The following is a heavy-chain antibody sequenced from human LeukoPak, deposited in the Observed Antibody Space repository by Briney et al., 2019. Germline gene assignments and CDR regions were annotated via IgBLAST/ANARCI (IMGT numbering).Heavy chain of an antibody. Sequence: GGSLRLSCAASGFTFSSYAMSWVRQAPGKGLVWVSRIKSDGGLTNYADSVKGRFTISRDNTKNTLYLQLNSLRVEDTAVYYCVRESRGSNSFDYWGQGTLVTVSS. CDR1: GFTFSSYA. CDR2: IKSDGGLT. J-gene: IGHJ4*02. V-gene: IGHV3-74*01. D-gene: IGHD6-19*01. CDR3: VRESRGSNSFDY.